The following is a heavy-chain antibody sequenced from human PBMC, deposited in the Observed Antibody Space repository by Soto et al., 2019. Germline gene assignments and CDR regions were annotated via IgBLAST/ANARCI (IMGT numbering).Heavy chain of an antibody. Sequence: QITLKESGPPLVKPTQALTMTCTFSGFSRSTSGVGVGWIRQPPGKALAWLALIYWDDDKRYSPTLKSRLNITKDTSKNPVVLTITNMDPVDTATYDFSHSRLLRFYSPYDYWGQGTLVTVSS. J-gene: IGHJ4*02. CDR1: GFSRSTSGVG. V-gene: IGHV2-5*02. CDR3: SHSRLLRFYSPYDY. CDR2: IYWDDDK. D-gene: IGHD3-3*01.